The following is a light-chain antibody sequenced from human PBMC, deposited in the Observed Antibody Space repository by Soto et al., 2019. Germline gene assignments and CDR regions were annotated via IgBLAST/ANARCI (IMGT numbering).Light chain of an antibody. CDR2: DAS. V-gene: IGKV3-11*01. Sequence: EIALTQSPATLSLSPGERATLSCRASQSVSSYLAWYQQKPGQAPRLLIYDASNRATGIPARFSGSGSGTDFTLTISSLEPEDFAVYYCQQRSLFGQGTRLEIK. CDR1: QSVSSY. J-gene: IGKJ5*01. CDR3: QQRSL.